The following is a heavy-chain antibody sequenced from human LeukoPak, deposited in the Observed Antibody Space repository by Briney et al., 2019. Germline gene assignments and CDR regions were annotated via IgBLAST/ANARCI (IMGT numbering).Heavy chain of an antibody. J-gene: IGHJ4*02. V-gene: IGHV4-59*01. CDR3: ARYSSSWYIRSGFDY. CDR1: GGSINTYY. D-gene: IGHD6-13*01. CDR2: MYNSGST. Sequence: PSGTLSLTCTVSGGSINTYYWSWIRQPPGKGLEWIGYMYNSGSTKYNPSLKSRVTISVDTSKNQFSLKLSSVTAADTAVYYCARYSSSWYIRSGFDYWGQGTLVTVSS.